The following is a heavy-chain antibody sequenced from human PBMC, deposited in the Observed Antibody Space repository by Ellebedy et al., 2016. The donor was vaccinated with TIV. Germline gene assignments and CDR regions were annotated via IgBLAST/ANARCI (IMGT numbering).Heavy chain of an antibody. V-gene: IGHV3-74*01. J-gene: IGHJ4*02. CDR1: GFTFSSFW. CDR2: INADGSST. Sequence: GESLKISCAASGFTFSSFWMHWVRQVPGKGLVWVSRINADGSSTGYADSVKGRFIISRDNAKNTLELRMNSLRVEDTAVYYCAAIGAPLAYWGQGTLVTVSS. D-gene: IGHD5-12*01. CDR3: AAIGAPLAY.